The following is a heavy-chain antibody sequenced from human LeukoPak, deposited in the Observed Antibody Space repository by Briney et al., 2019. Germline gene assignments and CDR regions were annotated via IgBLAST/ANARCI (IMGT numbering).Heavy chain of an antibody. J-gene: IGHJ5*02. D-gene: IGHD1-7*01. CDR1: GGSFSGYY. Sequence: SETLSLTCAVYGGSFSGYYWRWIRQPPGKGLEWIGEINHSGSTNYNPSLKSRVTISVDTSKNQFSLKLSSVTAADTAVYYCAREGGTTIWFDPWGQGTLVTVSS. CDR2: INHSGST. V-gene: IGHV4-34*01. CDR3: AREGGTTIWFDP.